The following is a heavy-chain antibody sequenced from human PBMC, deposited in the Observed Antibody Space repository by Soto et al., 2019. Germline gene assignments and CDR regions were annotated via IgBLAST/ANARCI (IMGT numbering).Heavy chain of an antibody. V-gene: IGHV4-30-2*01. CDR2: IYNSGST. D-gene: IGHD2-15*01. J-gene: IGHJ4*02. Sequence: QLQLQESGAGLVKPSQTLSLTCAVSGGSISNGGYSWSWIRQPPGKGLEWIGYIYNSGSTSYNPSLKSRVNISVDRSKTQFSLKLSSVAAADTAVYCCARGGGWTFDYWGQGTLVTVSS. CDR3: ARGGGWTFDY. CDR1: GGSISNGGYS.